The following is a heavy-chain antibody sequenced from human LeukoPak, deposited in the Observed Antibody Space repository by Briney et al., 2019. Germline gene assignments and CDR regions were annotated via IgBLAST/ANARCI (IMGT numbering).Heavy chain of an antibody. CDR1: GFTFSSYG. CDR2: ISGNGSGK. CDR3: AKFPPESGSYDVDY. V-gene: IGHV3-23*01. J-gene: IGHJ4*02. Sequence: PGGSLRLSCAASGFTFSSYGMSWVRQAPGKGLEWVSAISGNGSGKYYADSVKGRFTISRDNAKNTLYLQMSSLRAEDTAVYYCAKFPPESGSYDVDYWGQGTPGTVSS. D-gene: IGHD1-26*01.